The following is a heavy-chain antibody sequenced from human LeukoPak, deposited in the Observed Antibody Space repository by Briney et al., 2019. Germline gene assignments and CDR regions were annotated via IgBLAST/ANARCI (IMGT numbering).Heavy chain of an antibody. Sequence: SETLSLTCAVYGGSFSGYYWSWIRQPPGKGLEWIGEINHNGSTNYNPSLKSRVTISVDTSKNQFSLKLSSVTAADTAVYYCARAPWIQLWARRGFDYWGQGTLVTVSS. D-gene: IGHD5-18*01. CDR3: ARAPWIQLWARRGFDY. CDR2: INHNGST. J-gene: IGHJ4*02. V-gene: IGHV4-34*01. CDR1: GGSFSGYY.